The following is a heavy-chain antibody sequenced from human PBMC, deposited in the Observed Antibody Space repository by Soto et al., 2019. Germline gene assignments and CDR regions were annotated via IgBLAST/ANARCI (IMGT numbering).Heavy chain of an antibody. CDR2: INGGGRDS. Sequence: GGSLRLSCAASGFTFGSYAMSWVRQAPGKGLEWVSAINGGGRDSYYADSVKGRFTISRDDSKNTLYLHVNSLRAEDTAVYFCVKEGTGTTSAVFDYWGQGTLVTVSS. D-gene: IGHD1-7*01. CDR1: GFTFGSYA. CDR3: VKEGTGTTSAVFDY. V-gene: IGHV3-23*01. J-gene: IGHJ4*02.